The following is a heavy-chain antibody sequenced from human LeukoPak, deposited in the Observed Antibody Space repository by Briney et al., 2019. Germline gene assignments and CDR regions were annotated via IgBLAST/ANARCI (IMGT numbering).Heavy chain of an antibody. V-gene: IGHV3-30*03. J-gene: IGHJ4*02. CDR3: ARDSPDHYFDY. Sequence: GGSLRLSCAASGFTFSSYGIHWVRQAPGKGLEWVAVISYDGSNKYFADSVKGRFTISRVSSKNTLFLQMNSLRTEDTALYYCARDSPDHYFDYWGQGTLVTVSS. D-gene: IGHD3-10*01. CDR1: GFTFSSYG. CDR2: ISYDGSNK.